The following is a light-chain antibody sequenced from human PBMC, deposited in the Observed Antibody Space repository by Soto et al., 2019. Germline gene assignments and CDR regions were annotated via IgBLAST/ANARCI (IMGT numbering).Light chain of an antibody. V-gene: IGKV1-5*03. CDR3: QQYNSYST. CDR1: QSISNW. Sequence: DIEMTQSPSTLSASVGDRVTITCRASQSISNWLAWYQQKPGEAPKLLIYKAFILQSGVPSRFSGSGSGTEFTLTISSLQADDSAIYYCQQYNSYSTFGQGTKVEIK. CDR2: KAF. J-gene: IGKJ1*01.